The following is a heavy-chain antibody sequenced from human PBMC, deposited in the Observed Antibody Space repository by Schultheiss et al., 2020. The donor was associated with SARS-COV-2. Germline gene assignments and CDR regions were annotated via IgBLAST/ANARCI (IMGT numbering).Heavy chain of an antibody. D-gene: IGHD4-11*01. CDR2: IYYSGST. Sequence: SETLSLTCTVSGGSISSYYWSWIRQPPGKGLEWIGYIYYSGSTNYNPSLKSRVTMSVDTSKNQFSLKLSSVTAADTAVYYCARRVNYSPFDYWGQGTLVTVSS. CDR1: GGSISSYY. V-gene: IGHV4-59*12. CDR3: ARRVNYSPFDY. J-gene: IGHJ4*02.